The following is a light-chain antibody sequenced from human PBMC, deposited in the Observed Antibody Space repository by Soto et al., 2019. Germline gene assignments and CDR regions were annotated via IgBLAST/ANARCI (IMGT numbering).Light chain of an antibody. CDR2: GAS. CDR3: QQYGSSPPIT. Sequence: EIVLTQSPATLSVSPGERATLSCRASQSVSSSYLAWYQQKPGQAPRLLIYGASSRATGIPDRFSGSGSGTDFTLTISRLEPEDFAVYYCQQYGSSPPITFGQGTRLAIK. V-gene: IGKV3-20*01. J-gene: IGKJ5*01. CDR1: QSVSSSY.